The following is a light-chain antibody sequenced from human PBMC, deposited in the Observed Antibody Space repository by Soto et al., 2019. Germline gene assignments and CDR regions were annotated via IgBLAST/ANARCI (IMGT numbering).Light chain of an antibody. J-gene: IGLJ2*01. CDR1: SSDVGGYNY. Sequence: QSALTQPASVSGSPGQSITISCTGTSSDVGGYNYVSWYQQHPGKAPKLMIYDVSNRPSGVSNRFSGSKSGNTASLTISGLQAEDEADYYCTSYTSSGSRLSGGGPKLTV. CDR3: TSYTSSGSRL. CDR2: DVS. V-gene: IGLV2-14*01.